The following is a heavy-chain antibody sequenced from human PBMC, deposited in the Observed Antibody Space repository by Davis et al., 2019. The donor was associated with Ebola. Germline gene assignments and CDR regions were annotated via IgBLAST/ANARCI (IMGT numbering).Heavy chain of an antibody. D-gene: IGHD6-19*01. J-gene: IGHJ6*02. CDR2: ISFSGST. Sequence: MPSETLSLTCTVSGGSISSGGQFWSWIRQHPVKGLEWIGFISFSGSTYYNPSLKSRVTISVDTSKNQFSLKLSSVTAADTAVYYCARQGSGWRNYGMDVWGQGTTVTVSS. CDR1: GGSISSGGQF. CDR3: ARQGSGWRNYGMDV. V-gene: IGHV4-39*01.